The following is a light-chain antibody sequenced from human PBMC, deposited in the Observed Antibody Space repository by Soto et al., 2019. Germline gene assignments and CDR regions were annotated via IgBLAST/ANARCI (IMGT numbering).Light chain of an antibody. Sequence: DIQMTQSPSSLSASVGDRATITCRASQSISRYLNWYQQKPGKATNLLIYVASSLQSEVPSRFSGSGSGTDFTLTITSLQPEELATYYCKKSYGTPITFGQGTRLDIK. CDR1: QSISRY. CDR2: VAS. CDR3: KKSYGTPIT. V-gene: IGKV1-39*01. J-gene: IGKJ5*01.